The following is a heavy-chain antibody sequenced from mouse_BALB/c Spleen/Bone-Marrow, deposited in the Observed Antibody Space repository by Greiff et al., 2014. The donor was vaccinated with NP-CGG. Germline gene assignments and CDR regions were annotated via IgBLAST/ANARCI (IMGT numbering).Heavy chain of an antibody. CDR1: GFNIKDTY. Sequence: VQLQQSEAELVKPGASVELSCTASGFNIKDTYMHWVKQRPEQGLEWIGRIDPANGNTKYDPKFQGKATITADTSSNTAYLQLSSLTSEDTAVYYCARWEYYAIDYWGQGTSVTVSS. V-gene: IGHV14-3*02. CDR2: IDPANGNT. J-gene: IGHJ4*01. CDR3: ARWEYYAIDY. D-gene: IGHD4-1*01.